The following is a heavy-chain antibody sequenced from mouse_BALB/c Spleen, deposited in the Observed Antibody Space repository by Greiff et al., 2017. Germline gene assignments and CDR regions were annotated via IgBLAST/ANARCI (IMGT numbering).Heavy chain of an antibody. CDR2: INPGSGGT. CDR3: AREGRTGTGY. D-gene: IGHD4-1*01. V-gene: IGHV1-54*01. Sequence: QVQLKESGAELVRPGTSVKVSCKASGYAFTNYLIEWVKQRPGQGLEWIGVINPGSGGTNYNEKFKGKATLTADKSSSTAYMQLSSLTSDDSAVYFYAREGRTGTGYWGQGTTRTVAS. CDR1: GYAFTNYL. J-gene: IGHJ2*01.